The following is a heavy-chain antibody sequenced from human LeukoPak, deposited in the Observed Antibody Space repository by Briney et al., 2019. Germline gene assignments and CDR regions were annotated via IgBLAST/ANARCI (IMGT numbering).Heavy chain of an antibody. Sequence: PGGSLRLSCSASGFTFSNYAMHWVRQAPGKGLEYVSAISRNGGNTYYADSMKGRFTISRDNSKNTLYLQMSSLRAEDTAVYYCVKVGRIAVAGTGDYFDYWGQGTLVTVSS. CDR2: ISRNGGNT. J-gene: IGHJ4*02. CDR1: GFTFSNYA. V-gene: IGHV3-64D*06. D-gene: IGHD6-19*01. CDR3: VKVGRIAVAGTGDYFDY.